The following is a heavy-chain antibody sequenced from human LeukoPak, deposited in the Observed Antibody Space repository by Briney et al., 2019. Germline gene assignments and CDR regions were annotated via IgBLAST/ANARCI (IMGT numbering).Heavy chain of an antibody. V-gene: IGHV3-30*02. J-gene: IGHJ4*02. Sequence: PGGSLRLSCAASGFTFSSYGKHRVRQAPGEGLEWVAFIRYDGSNKYYADSVKGRFTISRDNSKNTLYLQMNSLRAEDTAVYYCAKAGMVAAAGGDYWGQGTLVTVSS. CDR1: GFTFSSYG. CDR2: IRYDGSNK. CDR3: AKAGMVAAAGGDY. D-gene: IGHD6-13*01.